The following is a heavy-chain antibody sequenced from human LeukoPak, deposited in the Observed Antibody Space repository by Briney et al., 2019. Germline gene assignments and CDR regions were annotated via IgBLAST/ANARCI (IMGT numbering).Heavy chain of an antibody. CDR2: MNPNSGNT. D-gene: IGHD4-23*01. Sequence: ASVKVSCKASGYTFTSYDINWVRQATGQGLEWMGWMNPNSGNTGYAQKFQGRVTMTRNTSISTAYMELSSLRSEDTAVYYCERGGGNSLSYYYYYYMDVWGKGTTVTVSS. V-gene: IGHV1-8*01. CDR1: GYTFTSYD. J-gene: IGHJ6*03. CDR3: ERGGGNSLSYYYYYYMDV.